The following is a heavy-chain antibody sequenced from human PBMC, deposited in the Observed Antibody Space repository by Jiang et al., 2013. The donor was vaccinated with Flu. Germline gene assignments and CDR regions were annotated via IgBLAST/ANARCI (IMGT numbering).Heavy chain of an antibody. J-gene: IGHJ4*02. CDR3: ARDLGIRSWDGDY. CDR1: GYTFTSYD. D-gene: IGHD6-13*01. V-gene: IGHV1-8*01. CDR2: MNPNSGNT. Sequence: VKVSCKASGYTFTSYDINWVRQATGQGLEWMGWMNPNSGNTGYAQKFQGRVTITRNTSISTAYMELSSLRSEDTAVYYCARDLGIRSWDGDYWGQGTLVTVSS.